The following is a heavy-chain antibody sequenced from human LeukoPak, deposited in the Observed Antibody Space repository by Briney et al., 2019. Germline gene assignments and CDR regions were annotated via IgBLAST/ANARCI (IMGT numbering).Heavy chain of an antibody. J-gene: IGHJ4*02. CDR2: INHSGST. CDR3: ARGAVAGTNY. Sequence: SETLSLTCAVYGGSFSGYYWSWIRQPPGKWLEWIGEINHSGSTNYNPSLKSRVTISVDTSKNQFSLKLSSVTAADTAVYYCARGAVAGTNYWGQGTLVTVSS. V-gene: IGHV4-34*01. CDR1: GGSFSGYY. D-gene: IGHD6-19*01.